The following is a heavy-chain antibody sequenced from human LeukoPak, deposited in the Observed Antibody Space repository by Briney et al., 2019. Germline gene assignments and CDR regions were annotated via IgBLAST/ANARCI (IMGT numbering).Heavy chain of an antibody. V-gene: IGHV3-23*01. CDR3: AKQDWNDGRDFDY. D-gene: IGHD1-1*01. CDR1: GFTFSSYA. CDR2: ISGSGGST. J-gene: IGHJ4*02. Sequence: GGSLRLSCAASGFTFSSYAMSWVRQAPRKRLEWVSAISGSGGSTYYADSVKGRFTISRDNSKNTLYLQMNSLRAEDTAVYYCAKQDWNDGRDFDYWGQGTLVTVSS.